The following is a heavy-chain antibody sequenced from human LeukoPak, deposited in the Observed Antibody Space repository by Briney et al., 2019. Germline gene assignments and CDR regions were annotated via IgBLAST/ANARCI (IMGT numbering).Heavy chain of an antibody. CDR2: ISGGGGST. Sequence: GGSLRLSCAASGFTFSSYAMSWVRQAPGKGLEWVSAISGGGGSTYYADSVKGRFTISRDNSKNTLYLQMNSLRAEDTAVYYCAKAGNERGYSGYDYYYYYYYMDVWGKGTTVTVSS. D-gene: IGHD5-12*01. J-gene: IGHJ6*03. CDR3: AKAGNERGYSGYDYYYYYYYMDV. CDR1: GFTFSSYA. V-gene: IGHV3-23*01.